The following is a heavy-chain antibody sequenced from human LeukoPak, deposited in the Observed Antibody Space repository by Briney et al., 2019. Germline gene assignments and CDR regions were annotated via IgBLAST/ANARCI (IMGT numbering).Heavy chain of an antibody. V-gene: IGHV3-21*01. Sequence: GGSLRLSCAASGFTLSAYSMNWVRQAPGKGLEWVSSISSYSDYIYYADSVKGRFTISRDNAKNSLYLQMNSLRAEDTTVYFCARELSGRFDYWGQGTLVTVSS. CDR2: ISSYSDYI. CDR1: GFTLSAYS. D-gene: IGHD1-26*01. J-gene: IGHJ4*02. CDR3: ARELSGRFDY.